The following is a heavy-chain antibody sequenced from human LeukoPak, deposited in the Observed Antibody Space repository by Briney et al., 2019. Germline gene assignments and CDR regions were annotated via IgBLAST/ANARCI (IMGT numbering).Heavy chain of an antibody. Sequence: VASVKVSCKASGGTFCSYAISWVRQAPGQGLEQMGGIIPIFGTANYAQKFQGRVTITADESTSTAYMELSSLRSEDTAVYYCARVPYSGSFPSFQHWGQGTLVTVSS. V-gene: IGHV1-69*13. D-gene: IGHD1-26*01. CDR1: GGTFCSYA. CDR2: IIPIFGTA. CDR3: ARVPYSGSFPSFQH. J-gene: IGHJ1*01.